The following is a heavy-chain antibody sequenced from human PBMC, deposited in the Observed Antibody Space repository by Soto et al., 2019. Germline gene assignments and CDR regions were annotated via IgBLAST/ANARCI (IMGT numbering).Heavy chain of an antibody. J-gene: IGHJ4*02. Sequence: SLRLSCAASGFTFSNAWMSWVRQAPGKGLEWVGRIKSKTDGGTTDYAAPVKGRFTISRDDSKNTLYLQMNSLKTEDTAVYYCTTIAHCGGDCYSSYWGQGTLVTVSS. CDR3: TTIAHCGGDCYSSY. D-gene: IGHD2-21*02. CDR1: GFTFSNAW. CDR2: IKSKTDGGTT. V-gene: IGHV3-15*01.